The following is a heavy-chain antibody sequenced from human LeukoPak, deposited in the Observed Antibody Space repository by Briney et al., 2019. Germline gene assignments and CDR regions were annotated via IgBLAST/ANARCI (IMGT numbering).Heavy chain of an antibody. CDR3: ARDKRFGPRYFDF. D-gene: IGHD3-10*01. J-gene: IGHJ4*02. Sequence: SETLSLTCTVSGGSISGGGFYWNWIRQTPGKGLEWIGYIYHSGSGNTNYNPSLKSRVTISADTSKTQCSLKLTSMTAADTAVYYCARDKRFGPRYFDFWGQGTLVTVSS. CDR1: GGSISGGGFY. CDR2: IYHSGSGNT. V-gene: IGHV4-61*08.